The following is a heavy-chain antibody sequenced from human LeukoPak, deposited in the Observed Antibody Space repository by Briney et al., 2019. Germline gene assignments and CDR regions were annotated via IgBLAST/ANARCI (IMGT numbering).Heavy chain of an antibody. D-gene: IGHD3-10*01. CDR1: GFTFSDYY. J-gene: IGHJ4*02. Sequence: PGGSLRLSCAVSGFTFSDYYMNWIRQAPGKGLEWVSYISSSGSTIYYADSVKGRFTISRDNAKNSLYLQMNSLRAEDMALYYCAKGSYGSGSYPDYWGQGTLVTVSS. CDR3: AKGSYGSGSYPDY. V-gene: IGHV3-11*01. CDR2: ISSSGSTI.